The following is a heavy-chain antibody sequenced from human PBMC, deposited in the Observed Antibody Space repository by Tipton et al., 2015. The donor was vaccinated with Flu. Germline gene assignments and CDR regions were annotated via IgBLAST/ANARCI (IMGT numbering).Heavy chain of an antibody. Sequence: GLVKPSETLSLTCTISSGSIGSFYWNWIRQPPGKGLEWIGYIYNSKYTKYNPSLKSRVTISVDRSKNQFSLRVISVTAADTAVYYCARRDFSNYVSDPKNWFDPWGQGTLVTVSS. CDR1: SGSIGSFY. CDR2: IYNSKYT. V-gene: IGHV4-4*09. D-gene: IGHD4-11*01. J-gene: IGHJ5*02. CDR3: ARRDFSNYVSDPKNWFDP.